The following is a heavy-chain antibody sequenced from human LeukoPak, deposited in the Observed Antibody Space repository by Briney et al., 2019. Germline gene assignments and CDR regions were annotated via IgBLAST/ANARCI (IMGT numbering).Heavy chain of an antibody. CDR3: AKDRVPYSYGFTNFDY. J-gene: IGHJ4*02. CDR1: GFTFSTYA. Sequence: GSLRLSCAASGFTFSTYAMSWVRQAPGKGLEWVSAFSGSGGNTYYADSVKGRFTISRDNSKNTLYLQMNSLRAEDTAVYYCAKDRVPYSYGFTNFDYWGQGTLVTVSS. CDR2: FSGSGGNT. V-gene: IGHV3-23*01. D-gene: IGHD5-18*01.